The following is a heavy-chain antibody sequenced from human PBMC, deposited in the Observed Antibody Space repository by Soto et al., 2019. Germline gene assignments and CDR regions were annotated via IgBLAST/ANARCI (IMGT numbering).Heavy chain of an antibody. CDR3: ARSSGNYCTGGTCYQIDY. CDR1: GFTFSDYY. V-gene: IGHV3-11*01. CDR2: ISSSGRTTI. Sequence: GVSLRLSCAASGFTFSDYYMSWIRQAPGKGLEWVSYISSSGRTTIYYADSVKGRFTISRDNAKNSLYLQMNSLRAEDTAVYYCARSSGNYCTGGTCYQIDYWGQGTLVPVSS. J-gene: IGHJ4*02. D-gene: IGHD2-15*01.